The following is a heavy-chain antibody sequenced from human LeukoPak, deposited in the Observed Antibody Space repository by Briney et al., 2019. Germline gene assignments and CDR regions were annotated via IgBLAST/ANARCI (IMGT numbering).Heavy chain of an antibody. CDR2: IRYDGSNK. D-gene: IGHD5-18*01. CDR3: AKERDTAMVTIDY. CDR1: GFTFSSYG. V-gene: IGHV3-30*02. J-gene: IGHJ4*02. Sequence: PGGSLRLSCAASGFTFSSYGMHWVRQAPGKGLEWVAFIRYDGSNKYYADSAKGRFTISRDNSKNTLHLQMNSLRAEDTAVYYCAKERDTAMVTIDYWGQGTLVTVSS.